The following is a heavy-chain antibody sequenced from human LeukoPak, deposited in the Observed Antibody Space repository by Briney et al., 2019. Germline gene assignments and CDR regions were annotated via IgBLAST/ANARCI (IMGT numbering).Heavy chain of an antibody. CDR1: GYTLTELS. CDR2: FDPEDGET. Sequence: ASVKVSCKVSGYTLTELSMHWVRQAPGKGLEWMGGFDPEDGETIYAQKFQGRVTMTEDTSTDTAYMELSSLRSEDTAVYYCATGGSSSWCFDYWGQGTLVTVSS. D-gene: IGHD6-13*01. CDR3: ATGGSSSWCFDY. J-gene: IGHJ4*02. V-gene: IGHV1-24*01.